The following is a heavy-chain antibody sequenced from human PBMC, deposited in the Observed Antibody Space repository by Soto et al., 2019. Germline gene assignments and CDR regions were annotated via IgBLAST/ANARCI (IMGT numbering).Heavy chain of an antibody. CDR3: ARDTPRHRIAAAGPFDY. CDR2: IIPIFGTA. Sequence: SGRVSCKASGGPFHSYAISWVGQAPGQGLSWMGGIIPIFGTANYAQKFQGRVTITADESTSTAYMELSSLRSEDTAVYYCARDTPRHRIAAAGPFDYWGQGTLVTVSS. CDR1: GGPFHSYA. V-gene: IGHV1-69*13. D-gene: IGHD6-13*01. J-gene: IGHJ4*02.